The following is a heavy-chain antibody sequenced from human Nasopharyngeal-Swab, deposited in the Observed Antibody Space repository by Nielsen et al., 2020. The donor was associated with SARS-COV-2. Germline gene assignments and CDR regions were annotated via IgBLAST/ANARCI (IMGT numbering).Heavy chain of an antibody. D-gene: IGHD2-2*01. J-gene: IGHJ3*02. CDR2: IDPSDSYT. V-gene: IGHV5-10-1*01. CDR1: GYSFTSYW. Sequence: KVSCKGSGYSFTSYWISWVRQMPGKGLEWMGRIDPSDSYTNYSPSFRGHVTISADKSISTAYLQWSSLKASDTAMYYCARQTDVPGDAFDIWGQGTMVTVSS. CDR3: ARQTDVPGDAFDI.